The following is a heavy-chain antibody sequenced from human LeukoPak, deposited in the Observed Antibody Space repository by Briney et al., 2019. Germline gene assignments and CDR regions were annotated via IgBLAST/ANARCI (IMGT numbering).Heavy chain of an antibody. CDR3: ARLSIAGTTNWYFDL. D-gene: IGHD1-7*01. CDR1: GFTFSSYA. J-gene: IGHJ2*01. Sequence: GGSLRLSCAASGFTFSSYAMRWVRQAPGKGLEYVSAISSNGGSTYYANSVKGRFTISRDNSKNTLYLQMGSLRAEDMAVYYCARLSIAGTTNWYFDLWGRGTLVTVSS. CDR2: ISSNGGST. V-gene: IGHV3-64*01.